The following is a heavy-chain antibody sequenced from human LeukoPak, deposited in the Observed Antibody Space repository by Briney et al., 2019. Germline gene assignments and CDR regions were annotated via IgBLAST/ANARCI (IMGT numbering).Heavy chain of an antibody. CDR2: IYYSGST. Sequence: PSETLSLTCTVSGGSISNYYWTWIRQPPGKGLEWIGYIYYSGSTHYNPSLTSRVSISVDPSNHQFSLKLNSVTAADTAVYYCARRSTNGPPYYLEYWGQGTPVTVSS. CDR3: ARRSTNGPPYYLEY. CDR1: GGSISNYY. D-gene: IGHD1/OR15-1a*01. J-gene: IGHJ4*02. V-gene: IGHV4-59*08.